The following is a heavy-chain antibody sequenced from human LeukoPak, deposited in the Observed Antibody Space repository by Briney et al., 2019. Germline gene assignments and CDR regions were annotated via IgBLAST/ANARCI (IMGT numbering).Heavy chain of an antibody. J-gene: IGHJ4*02. D-gene: IGHD6-13*01. CDR1: GYAFTTYY. V-gene: IGHV1-46*01. CDR3: ASWGGSSWYYYNTH. CDR2: INPSGGAT. Sequence: ASVKVSCKASGYAFTTYYIHWVRQAPGQGLEWMGIINPSGGATSYAQKFQGRVTMTRDTSTSTLYVELSSLRSEDTAVYYCASWGGSSWYYYNTHWGQGTLVTVSS.